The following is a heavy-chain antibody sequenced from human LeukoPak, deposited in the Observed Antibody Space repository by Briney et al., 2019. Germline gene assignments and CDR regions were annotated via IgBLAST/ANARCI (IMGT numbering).Heavy chain of an antibody. J-gene: IGHJ6*03. V-gene: IGHV4-59*01. CDR2: IYYSGST. Sequence: PSETLSLTCTVSGSSISSYYWSWIRQPPGKGLEWIGYIYYSGSTNYNPSLKSRVTISVDTSKNQFSLKLSSVTAADTAVYYCARGIVVVPADTRDYYYYMDVWGKGTTVTVSS. D-gene: IGHD2-2*01. CDR1: GSSISSYY. CDR3: ARGIVVVPADTRDYYYYMDV.